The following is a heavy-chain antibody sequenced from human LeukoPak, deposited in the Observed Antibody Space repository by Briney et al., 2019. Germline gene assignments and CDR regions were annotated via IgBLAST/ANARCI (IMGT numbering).Heavy chain of an antibody. CDR1: GGSISSGGYY. CDR3: ARTPKENYDFWSGYYTTNYFDY. D-gene: IGHD3-3*01. J-gene: IGHJ4*02. V-gene: IGHV4-31*03. Sequence: SETLSLTCTVSGGSISSGGYYWSWIRQHPGKGLEWIGYIYYSGSTYYHPSLKSRVTISVDTSKNQFSLKLSSVTAAGTAVYYCARTPKENYDFWSGYYTTNYFDYWGQGTLVTVSS. CDR2: IYYSGST.